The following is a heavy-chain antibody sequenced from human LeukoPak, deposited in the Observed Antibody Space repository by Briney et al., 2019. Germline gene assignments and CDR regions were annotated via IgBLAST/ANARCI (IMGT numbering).Heavy chain of an antibody. D-gene: IGHD3-10*01. CDR1: GYTFTSYG. Sequence: ASVKVSCKASGYTFTSYGLSWVRQAPGQGLEWMGWISAYNGNTNYAQKLQGRVTMTTDTSTSTAYMELRSLRSDDTAVYYCARVPAEWFGELEHVVDNWFDPWGQGTLVTVSS. CDR3: ARVPAEWFGELEHVVDNWFDP. V-gene: IGHV1-18*04. CDR2: ISAYNGNT. J-gene: IGHJ5*02.